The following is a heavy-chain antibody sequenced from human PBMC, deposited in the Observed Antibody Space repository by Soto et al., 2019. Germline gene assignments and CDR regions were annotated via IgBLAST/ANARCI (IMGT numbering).Heavy chain of an antibody. Sequence: EVQLLESGGGLVQPGGSLRLSCAASEFTFSSYAMIWVRQAPGKGLEWVSGVNGGADITYYAESVKGRFTISRDNSKNTLYLQMNSLRAEDTAVFYCARGHFGVTMDVWGQGTTVTVSS. D-gene: IGHD3-3*01. V-gene: IGHV3-23*01. CDR3: ARGHFGVTMDV. J-gene: IGHJ6*02. CDR1: EFTFSSYA. CDR2: VNGGADIT.